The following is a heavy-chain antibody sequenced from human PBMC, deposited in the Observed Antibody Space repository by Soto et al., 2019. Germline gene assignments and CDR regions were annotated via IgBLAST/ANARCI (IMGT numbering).Heavy chain of an antibody. Sequence: EVQLVESGGGLVQPGGSLRLSCAASGFIFSNAWMIWVRQAPGKGLEWVGRIKSKTDGGTTDYAAPVKGRFTISRDDSKTTLHLEMNSLKTEDTAMYYCVTLPWGWGQGTLVTVSS. V-gene: IGHV3-15*07. CDR2: IKSKTDGGTT. CDR3: VTLPWG. J-gene: IGHJ4*02. D-gene: IGHD3-16*01. CDR1: GFIFSNAW.